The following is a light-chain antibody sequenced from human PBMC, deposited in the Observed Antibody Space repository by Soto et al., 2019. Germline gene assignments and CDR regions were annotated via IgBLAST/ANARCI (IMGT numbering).Light chain of an antibody. CDR2: DVT. Sequence: QSVLTQPRSVSGSPGQSVTISCTGTSSDVGAYNYVSWHQQHPGKAPKLVIYDVTQRPSGVPDRFSASKSGITASLTISGLQAEDEADYYCCSYAAGDSFKFGGGTNVTVL. CDR3: CSYAAGDSFK. J-gene: IGLJ2*01. V-gene: IGLV2-11*01. CDR1: SSDVGAYNY.